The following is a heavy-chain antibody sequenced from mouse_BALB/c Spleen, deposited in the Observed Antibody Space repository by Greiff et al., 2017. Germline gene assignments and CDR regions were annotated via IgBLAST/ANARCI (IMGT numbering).Heavy chain of an antibody. CDR3: AREAITTAAWFAY. CDR2: ISYDGSN. D-gene: IGHD1-2*01. V-gene: IGHV3-6*02. CDR1: GYSITSGYY. Sequence: VQLKESGPGLVKPSQSLSLTCSVTGYSITSGYYWNWIRQFPGNKLEWMGYISYDGSNNYNPSLKNRISITRDTSKNQFFLKLNSVTTEDTATYYCAREAITTAAWFAYWGQGTLVTVSA. J-gene: IGHJ3*01.